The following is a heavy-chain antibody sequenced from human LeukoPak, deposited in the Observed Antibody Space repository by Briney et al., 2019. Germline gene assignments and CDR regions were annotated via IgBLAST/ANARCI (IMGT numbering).Heavy chain of an antibody. CDR2: ISAYNGNT. Sequence: ASVKVSCKTSGYPFRNYDINWVRQAPGQGLEWMGWISAYNGNTNYAQKLQGRVTMTTDTSTSTAYMELRSLRSDDTAVYYCARDSRGGGSYPDYFDYWGQGTLVTVSS. J-gene: IGHJ4*02. D-gene: IGHD3-16*01. CDR1: GYPFRNYD. V-gene: IGHV1-18*01. CDR3: ARDSRGGGSYPDYFDY.